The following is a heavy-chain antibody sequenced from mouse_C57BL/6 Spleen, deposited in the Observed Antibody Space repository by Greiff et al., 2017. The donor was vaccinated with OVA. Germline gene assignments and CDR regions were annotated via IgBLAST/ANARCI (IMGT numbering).Heavy chain of an antibody. CDR2: INYDGSST. J-gene: IGHJ2*01. CDR3: ARERSGSAFDY. V-gene: IGHV5-16*01. CDR1: GFTFSDYY. Sequence: EVKLMESEGGLVQPGSSMKLSCTASGFTFSDYYMAWFRQVPERGLEWVANINYDGSSTYYLDSLKSRFIISRDNAKNILYLQMSSLKSEDTATYYCARERSGSAFDYWGQGTTLTVSS. D-gene: IGHD3-2*02.